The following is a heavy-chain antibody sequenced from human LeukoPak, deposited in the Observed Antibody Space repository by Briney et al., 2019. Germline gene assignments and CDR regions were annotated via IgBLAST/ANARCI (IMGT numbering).Heavy chain of an antibody. Sequence: PGRSLRLSCAASGFNFRDSAMHWVRQPPGKGLEGVAVTSYDGTNKYYADSVKGRFTISRDNSKNTLYLQMNSLRLEDTGVYYCAADYGDYVSPSDWGQGTLVTVS. CDR3: AADYGDYVSPSD. J-gene: IGHJ4*02. CDR2: TSYDGTNK. CDR1: GFNFRDSA. V-gene: IGHV3-30*04. D-gene: IGHD4-17*01.